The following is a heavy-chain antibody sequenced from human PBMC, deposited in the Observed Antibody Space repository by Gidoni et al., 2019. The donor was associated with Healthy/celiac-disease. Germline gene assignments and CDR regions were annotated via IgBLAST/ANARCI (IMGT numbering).Heavy chain of an antibody. CDR2: IWYDGSNK. J-gene: IGHJ5*02. Sequence: QVQLVESGGGVVQPGRSLRLSCAPSGFTFSSYAMHWVRQAPGKGLEWVAVIWYDGSNKYYADSVKGRFTISRDNSKNTLYLQMNSLRAEDTAVYYCARAAPQYWSWGWFDPWGQGTLVTVSS. D-gene: IGHD2-8*02. CDR3: ARAAPQYWSWGWFDP. CDR1: GFTFSSYA. V-gene: IGHV3-33*01.